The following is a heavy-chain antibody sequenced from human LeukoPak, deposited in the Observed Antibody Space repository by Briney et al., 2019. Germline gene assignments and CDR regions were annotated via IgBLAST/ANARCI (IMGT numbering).Heavy chain of an antibody. Sequence: SVKVSCKASGGTFSSYAISWVRQAPGRGLEWMGGIIPIFGTANYAQKFQGRVTITADESTSTTYMELSSLRSEDTAVYYCARTEDTAMVYFDYWGQGPLVTVSS. CDR2: IIPIFGTA. CDR3: ARTEDTAMVYFDY. J-gene: IGHJ4*02. CDR1: GGTFSSYA. V-gene: IGHV1-69*13. D-gene: IGHD5-18*01.